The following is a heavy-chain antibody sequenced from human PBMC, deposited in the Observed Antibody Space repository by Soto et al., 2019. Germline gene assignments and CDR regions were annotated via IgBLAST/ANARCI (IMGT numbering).Heavy chain of an antibody. Sequence: LRLSCAASGFTFSTYWMIWVRQAPGKGLEWVANINQDGNEKYYVDSVKGRFTISRDNTKNSLYLQMNSLSAADTAVYYCASGNYYYDMAVSGQGTTVTVS. V-gene: IGHV3-7*03. J-gene: IGHJ6*02. D-gene: IGHD3-3*01. CDR3: ASGNYYYDMAV. CDR2: INQDGNEK. CDR1: GFTFSTYW.